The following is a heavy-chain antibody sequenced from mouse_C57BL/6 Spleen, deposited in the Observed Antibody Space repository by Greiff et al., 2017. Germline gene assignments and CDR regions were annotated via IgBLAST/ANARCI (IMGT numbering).Heavy chain of an antibody. CDR3: ARSELAFYAMDY. CDR2: INPTDSET. D-gene: IGHD4-1*01. CDR1: GYTFTSYW. J-gene: IGHJ4*01. V-gene: IGHV1-61*01. Sequence: QVQLQQPGAELVRPGSSVKLSCKASGYTFTSYWMDWVKQRPGQGLEWIGNINPTDSETHYNQKFKDKATLTVDKSSSTAYIQLSSLTSEDSADYYCARSELAFYAMDYWGQGTSVTVSS.